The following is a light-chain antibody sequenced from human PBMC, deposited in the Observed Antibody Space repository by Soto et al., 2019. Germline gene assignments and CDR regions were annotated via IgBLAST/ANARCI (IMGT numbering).Light chain of an antibody. V-gene: IGLV2-11*01. CDR2: DVS. CDR3: CSYAGSSPV. Sequence: QSALTQPRSVSGSPGQSVTISCTGTSSGVGGYNYVSWYQQHPGKAPKLMIYDVSKRPSGVPDRFSGSKSGNTASLTISGLQAEDEADYYCCSYAGSSPVFGTGTKV. CDR1: SSGVGGYNY. J-gene: IGLJ1*01.